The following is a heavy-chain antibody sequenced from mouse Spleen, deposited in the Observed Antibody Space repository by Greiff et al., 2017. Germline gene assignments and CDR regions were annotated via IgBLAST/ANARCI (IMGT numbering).Heavy chain of an antibody. CDR3: ARSYITTATRGFAY. CDR1: GYSFTDYN. CDR2: INPNYGTT. Sequence: LVESGPELVKPGASVKISCKASGYSFTDYNMNWVKQSNGKSLEWIGVINPNYGTTSYNQKFKGKATLTVDQSSSTAYMQLNSLTSEDSAVYYCARSYITTATRGFAYWGQGTLVTVSA. D-gene: IGHD1-2*01. J-gene: IGHJ3*01. V-gene: IGHV1-39*01.